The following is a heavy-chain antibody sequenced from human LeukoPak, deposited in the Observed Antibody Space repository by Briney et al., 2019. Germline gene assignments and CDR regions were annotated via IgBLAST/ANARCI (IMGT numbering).Heavy chain of an antibody. CDR3: AKDQIAVAGTNGAFDI. CDR2: ISGGGGST. Sequence: PGGSLRLSCAASGFTFTSYSMNWVRQAPGKGLEWVSTISGGGGSTYYADSVKGRFTISRDSSKNTLYLQVNSLRAEDTAVYYCAKDQIAVAGTNGAFDIWGQGTMVTVSS. D-gene: IGHD6-19*01. CDR1: GFTFTSYS. J-gene: IGHJ3*02. V-gene: IGHV3-23*01.